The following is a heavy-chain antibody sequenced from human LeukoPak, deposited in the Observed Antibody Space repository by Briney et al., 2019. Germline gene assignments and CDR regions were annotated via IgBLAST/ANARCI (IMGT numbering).Heavy chain of an antibody. J-gene: IGHJ4*02. V-gene: IGHV4-39*01. CDR3: ARPLGHSGYDWPFEC. Sequence: SRVTISVDASKNQFSLKLSSVTATDTAVYYCARPLGHSGYDWPFECWGQGTMVTVSS. D-gene: IGHD5-12*01.